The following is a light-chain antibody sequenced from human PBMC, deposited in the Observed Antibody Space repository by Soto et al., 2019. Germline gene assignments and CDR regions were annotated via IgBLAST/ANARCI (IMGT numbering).Light chain of an antibody. V-gene: IGKV1-9*01. CDR2: AAS. Sequence: DIQLTQSQTFLSASVGDRVTMTCRASQGISSYLAWYQQKPGKAPKLLIYAASTLQSGVPSRFSGSGYGTEFTLTISSLQPEDVATYYCQQLNSYAITFGQGTRLEIK. CDR1: QGISSY. J-gene: IGKJ5*01. CDR3: QQLNSYAIT.